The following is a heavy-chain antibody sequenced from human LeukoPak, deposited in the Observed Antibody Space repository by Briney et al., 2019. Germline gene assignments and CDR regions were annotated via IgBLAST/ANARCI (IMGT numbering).Heavy chain of an antibody. CDR1: GGSSSSSRYY. Sequence: SATLSLTCTVSGGSSSSSRYYWGWIRQPPGKGLEWIGSIYYSGSTYYNPSLKSRVTISVDTSKNQFSLKLSSVTAADTAVYYCARHPYQLLWLSWFDPWGQGTLVTVSS. CDR2: IYYSGST. D-gene: IGHD2-2*01. J-gene: IGHJ5*02. CDR3: ARHPYQLLWLSWFDP. V-gene: IGHV4-39*01.